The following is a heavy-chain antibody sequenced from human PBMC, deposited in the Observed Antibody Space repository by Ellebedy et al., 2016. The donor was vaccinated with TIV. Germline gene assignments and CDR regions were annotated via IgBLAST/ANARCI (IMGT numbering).Heavy chain of an antibody. CDR1: GFTFSSYW. CDR3: ARRGLAAGGTLLYY. J-gene: IGHJ4*02. CDR2: IKQDGSEK. V-gene: IGHV3-7*03. Sequence: GESLKISCAASGFTFSSYWMTCVRQASGKGLECVAHIKQDGSEKYYVDSVKGRFTISRDNAENSLYLQMNSLRAEDTAVYYCARRGLAAGGTLLYYWGQGTLVTVSS. D-gene: IGHD6-13*01.